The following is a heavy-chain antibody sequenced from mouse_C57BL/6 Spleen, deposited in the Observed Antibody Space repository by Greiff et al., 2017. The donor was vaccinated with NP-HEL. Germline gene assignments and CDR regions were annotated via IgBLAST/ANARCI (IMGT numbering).Heavy chain of an antibody. D-gene: IGHD1-1*01. CDR2: INPNNGGT. CDR1: GYTFTDYN. Sequence: VQLQQSGPELVKPGASVKMSCKASGYTFTDYNMHWVKQSHGKSLEWIGYINPNNGGTSYNQKFKGKATLTVNKSSSTAYMELRSLTSEDSAVYYCARERGIYYYGSRVYFDVWGTGTTVTVSS. J-gene: IGHJ1*03. V-gene: IGHV1-22*01. CDR3: ARERGIYYYGSRVYFDV.